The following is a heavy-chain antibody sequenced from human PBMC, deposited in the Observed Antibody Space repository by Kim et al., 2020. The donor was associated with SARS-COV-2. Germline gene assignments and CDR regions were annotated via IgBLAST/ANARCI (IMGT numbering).Heavy chain of an antibody. CDR1: GYTFTSYG. Sequence: ASVKVSCKASGYTFTSYGISWVRQAPGQGLEWMGWISAYNGNTNYAQKLQGRVTMTTDTSTSTAYMELRSLRSDDTAVYYCARDGGQLGTTGTTRPSYYYGMDVWGQGTTVTVSS. CDR3: ARDGGQLGTTGTTRPSYYYGMDV. CDR2: ISAYNGNT. D-gene: IGHD1-1*01. J-gene: IGHJ6*02. V-gene: IGHV1-18*01.